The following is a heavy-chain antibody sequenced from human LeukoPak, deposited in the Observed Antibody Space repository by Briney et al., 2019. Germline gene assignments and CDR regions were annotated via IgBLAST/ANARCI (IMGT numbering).Heavy chain of an antibody. CDR2: ISAYNGNT. D-gene: IGHD3-3*01. J-gene: IGHJ5*02. V-gene: IGHV1-18*01. CDR3: ARAGETIFGAPNWFDP. CDR1: GYTFTSYG. Sequence: ASVKVSCKASGYTFTSYGISWVRQAPGQGLEWMGWISAYNGNTNYAQKLQGRVTMTTDTSTSTAYMELRSPRSDDTAMYYCARAGETIFGAPNWFDPWGQGTLVTVSS.